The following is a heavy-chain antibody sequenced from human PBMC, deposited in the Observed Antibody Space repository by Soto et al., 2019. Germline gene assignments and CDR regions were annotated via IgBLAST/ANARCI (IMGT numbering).Heavy chain of an antibody. J-gene: IGHJ6*02. V-gene: IGHV3-23*01. Sequence: GGSLRLSCLASGFTFSDFAMTWVRHVPGRGLEWVASLDGAGGSTYYAESVRGRFSISRDNSQNTLFLQMKRLTVDDTAIYYCAAPRDEYGSGVSWFTYGMDIWGQGTAVTVSS. CDR3: AAPRDEYGSGVSWFTYGMDI. D-gene: IGHD3-10*01. CDR1: GFTFSDFA. CDR2: LDGAGGST.